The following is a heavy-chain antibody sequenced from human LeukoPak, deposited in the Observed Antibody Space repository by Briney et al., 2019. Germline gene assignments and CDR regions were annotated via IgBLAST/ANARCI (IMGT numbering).Heavy chain of an antibody. CDR2: IYYSGST. CDR3: ARFYYYGMDV. J-gene: IGHJ6*02. Sequence: SETLSLTCSVSGGSISSYYWIWIRPPPGKGLEGIEYIYYSGSTNYNPSLKSRVTISVDTSKNQLSLKLSSVTAGDTAVYYCARFYYYGMDVWGQGTTVTVSS. CDR1: GGSISSYY. V-gene: IGHV4-59*01.